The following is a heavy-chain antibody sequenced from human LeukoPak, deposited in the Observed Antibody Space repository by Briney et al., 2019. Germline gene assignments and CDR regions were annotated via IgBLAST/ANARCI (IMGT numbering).Heavy chain of an antibody. Sequence: PSETLSLTCTVSGGSISSYYWSWIRQPPGKGLEWIGYIYYSGSTNYNPSLKSRVTISVDTSKNQFSLKLSSVAAADTAVYYCARGPRGPWGQGTMVTVSS. CDR1: GGSISSYY. CDR3: ARGPRGP. CDR2: IYYSGST. V-gene: IGHV4-59*12. J-gene: IGHJ3*01. D-gene: IGHD3-10*01.